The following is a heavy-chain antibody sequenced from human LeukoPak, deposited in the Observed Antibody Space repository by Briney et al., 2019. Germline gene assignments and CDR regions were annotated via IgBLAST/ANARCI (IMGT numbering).Heavy chain of an antibody. Sequence: GGSLRLSCTASGFTVSSNYMSWVRQAPGKGLEWVSLIYSSGNTYYADSVKGRFTISRDNSKNTLYLQMNSLRAEDTAVYYCARAPGDCPSCSYFYGMDVWGQGTTVTVSS. J-gene: IGHJ6*02. D-gene: IGHD2-21*02. CDR2: IYSSGNT. V-gene: IGHV3-66*01. CDR3: ARAPGDCPSCSYFYGMDV. CDR1: GFTVSSNY.